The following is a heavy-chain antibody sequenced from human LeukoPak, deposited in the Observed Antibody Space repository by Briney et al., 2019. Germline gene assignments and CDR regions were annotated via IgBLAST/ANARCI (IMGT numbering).Heavy chain of an antibody. Sequence: PGGSLRLSCAASGFTFDDYSMTWVRQAPGKGLEWVSGINWNGGSTGYADSVKGRFTISRDNSKNSLYLQMNSLRAEDTALYYCAKSGSSWSGVYYYYYMDVWGKGTRSPSP. CDR1: GFTFDDYS. D-gene: IGHD6-13*01. CDR2: INWNGGST. J-gene: IGHJ6*03. CDR3: AKSGSSWSGVYYYYYMDV. V-gene: IGHV3-20*04.